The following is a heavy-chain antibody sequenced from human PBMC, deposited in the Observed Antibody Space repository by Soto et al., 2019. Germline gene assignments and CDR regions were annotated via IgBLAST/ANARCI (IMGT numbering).Heavy chain of an antibody. Sequence: PSETRSLTCAVYGGSFSGYYWSWLRQPPGKGLEWIGEINQSGSTNYNPSLKSRVTISIDTSKNQFSLKVSSVTAADTAVYYCARGLNYVGYWGRGTLVTVSS. D-gene: IGHD3-16*01. J-gene: IGHJ4*02. CDR3: ARGLNYVGY. CDR1: GGSFSGYY. V-gene: IGHV4-34*01. CDR2: INQSGST.